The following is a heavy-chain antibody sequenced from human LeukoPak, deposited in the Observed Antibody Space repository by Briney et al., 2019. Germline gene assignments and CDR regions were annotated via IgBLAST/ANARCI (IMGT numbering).Heavy chain of an antibody. J-gene: IGHJ4*02. Sequence: ASVKVSCKASGYTLTSYGISWVRQAPGQGLEWMGWISAYNGNTSYAQKLQGRVTMTTDTSTSTAYMELRSLRSDDTAVYYCARGGDGDILTGLVFDYWGQGTLVTVSS. D-gene: IGHD3-9*01. CDR1: GYTLTSYG. CDR3: ARGGDGDILTGLVFDY. CDR2: ISAYNGNT. V-gene: IGHV1-18*01.